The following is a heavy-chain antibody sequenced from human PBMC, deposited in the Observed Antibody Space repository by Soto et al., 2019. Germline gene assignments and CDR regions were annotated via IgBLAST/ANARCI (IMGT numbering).Heavy chain of an antibody. V-gene: IGHV3-30*18. CDR3: AKLVIGDCSGNTCDDY. CDR2: ISYDSSNK. Sequence: VQLLESGGGLIQPGGSLRLSCAASGFTFSYGIHWLRQAPGKGLEWVAYISYDSSNKLYGDSVKGRFTISRDNSKNTQFLQMNSLRADDTAVYYCAKLVIGDCSGNTCDDYWGQGTLVAVSS. CDR1: GFTFSYG. J-gene: IGHJ4*02. D-gene: IGHD2-15*01.